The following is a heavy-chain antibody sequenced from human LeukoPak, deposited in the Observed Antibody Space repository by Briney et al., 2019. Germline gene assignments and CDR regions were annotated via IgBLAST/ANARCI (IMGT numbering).Heavy chain of an antibody. J-gene: IGHJ6*03. Sequence: GGSLRLSCAASGFTFSSYDMHWVRQATGKGLEWVSAIGTAGDTYYPGSVKGRFTISRDNAKNSLYLQMNSLRAEDTAVYYCARDHTTELLWFGELFHMDVWGKGTTVTVSS. CDR1: GFTFSSYD. V-gene: IGHV3-13*01. CDR2: IGTAGDT. CDR3: ARDHTTELLWFGELFHMDV. D-gene: IGHD3-10*01.